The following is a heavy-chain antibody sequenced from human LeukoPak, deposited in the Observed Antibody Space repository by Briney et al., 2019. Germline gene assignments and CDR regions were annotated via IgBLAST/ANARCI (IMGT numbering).Heavy chain of an antibody. V-gene: IGHV1-2*02. CDR3: ARDPTGATGGVYYWFDP. CDR2: INPNSGGT. Sequence: GASVKVSCKASGYTFTGYYMHWVRQAPGQGLEWMGWINPNSGGTNYAQKFQGRVTMTRDTSISTAYMELSRLRSDDTAVYYCARDPTGATGGVYYWFDPWGQGTLVTVSS. J-gene: IGHJ5*02. CDR1: GYTFTGYY. D-gene: IGHD5-12*01.